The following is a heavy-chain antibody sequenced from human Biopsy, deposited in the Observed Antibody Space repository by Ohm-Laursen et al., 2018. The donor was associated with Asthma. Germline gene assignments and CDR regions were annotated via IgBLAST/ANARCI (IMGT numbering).Heavy chain of an antibody. V-gene: IGHV4-59*01. CDR2: IHYSGST. D-gene: IGHD2-15*01. J-gene: IGHJ4*02. Sequence: TLSLTCAVSGVSIRSYYWTWIRQPPGKGLEWIGNIHYSGSTYSNPSLKSRFTISVDTSKKQISLRLSSVIAADTAVYYCAGFCSGGNCHDHWGQGTLVTVSS. CDR1: GVSIRSYY. CDR3: AGFCSGGNCHDH.